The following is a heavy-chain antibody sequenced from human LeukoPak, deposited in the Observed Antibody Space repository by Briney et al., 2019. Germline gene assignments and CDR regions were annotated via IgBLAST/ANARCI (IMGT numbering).Heavy chain of an antibody. CDR3: ARRVELLSTFDY. D-gene: IGHD1-7*01. J-gene: IGHJ4*02. Sequence: SETLSLTCTVSGGSISSYYWSWIRQPPGKGLEWIGYIYYSGSTNYNPSLKSRVTISVDTSKNQFSLKLSSVTAADTAVYYCARRVELLSTFDYWGQGTLVTVSS. CDR2: IYYSGST. CDR1: GGSISSYY. V-gene: IGHV4-59*08.